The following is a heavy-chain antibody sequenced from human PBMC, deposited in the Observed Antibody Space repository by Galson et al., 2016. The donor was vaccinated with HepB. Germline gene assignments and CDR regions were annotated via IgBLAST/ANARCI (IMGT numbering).Heavy chain of an antibody. CDR1: GYTFTTYW. Sequence: QSGAEVKKPGESPKIFCTASGYTFTTYWITWVRQVPGKGLEWVGRIDPSDYDTNYNPSFFGQVTISTDRSISTAYLQWSSLKASDSAIYYCARQGRYHFESKGDYWGPGTLVTVSS. CDR3: ARQGRYHFESKGDY. J-gene: IGHJ4*02. D-gene: IGHD3-3*02. V-gene: IGHV5-10-1*01. CDR2: IDPSDYDT.